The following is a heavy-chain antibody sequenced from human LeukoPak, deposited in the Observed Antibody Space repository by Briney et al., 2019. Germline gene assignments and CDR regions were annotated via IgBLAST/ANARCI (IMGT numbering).Heavy chain of an antibody. Sequence: GGSLRLSCAASGYAFSSYAMHWVRQAPGKGPEWVAAISTDGSNRFYADSVKGRLTFSRDNSKNTLYLQMNNLRVEDTATYYCARVQSGSDAFDIWGQGRMVTVSS. CDR1: GYAFSSYA. J-gene: IGHJ3*02. CDR2: ISTDGSNR. CDR3: ARVQSGSDAFDI. V-gene: IGHV3-30-3*01.